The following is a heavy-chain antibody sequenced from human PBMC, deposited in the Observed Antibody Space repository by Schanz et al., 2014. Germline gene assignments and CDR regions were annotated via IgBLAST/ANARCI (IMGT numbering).Heavy chain of an antibody. CDR3: ARSGVDV. D-gene: IGHD3-10*01. J-gene: IGHJ6*02. V-gene: IGHV3-30*02. Sequence: QVQLVESGGGVVQPGGSLRLSCVASGVTLTTHGVHWVRQAPGKGLEWVSFIRFDGTNKHYADAVKGRFTISRDNAKSSVYLQMNSLRAEDTAVYYCARSGVDVWGQGTTVTVSS. CDR1: GVTLTTHG. CDR2: IRFDGTNK.